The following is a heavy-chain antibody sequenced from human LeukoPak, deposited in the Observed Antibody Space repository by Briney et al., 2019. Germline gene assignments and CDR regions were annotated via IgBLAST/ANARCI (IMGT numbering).Heavy chain of an antibody. Sequence: PGGSLRLSCSASGFTFSSYAMHWVRQAPGKGLEYVSASSSNGGSTYYADSVKGRFTISRDNSKNTLYLQMSSLRAEDTAVYYCVKDHANRAWSYYFDYWGQGTLVTVSS. J-gene: IGHJ4*02. CDR3: VKDHANRAWSYYFDY. V-gene: IGHV3-64D*06. CDR1: GFTFSSYA. D-gene: IGHD2-2*01. CDR2: SSSNGGST.